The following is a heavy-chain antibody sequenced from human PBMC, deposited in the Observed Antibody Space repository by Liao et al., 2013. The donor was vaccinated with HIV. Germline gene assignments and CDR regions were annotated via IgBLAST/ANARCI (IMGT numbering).Heavy chain of an antibody. D-gene: IGHD3-22*01. CDR2: IKHSGST. V-gene: IGHV4-34*01. CDR1: GESFSGYH. CDR3: AGSITVIVATNYFQH. J-gene: IGHJ1*01. Sequence: QVQLQQWGAGLLKPSETLSLTCTVYGESFSGYHWTWIRQSPGKGLEWLGEIKHSGSTNYNPSLKSRVTISVDTSNNQFSLKLISVTAADTAVYYCAGSITVIVATNYFQHWGQGTLVTVST.